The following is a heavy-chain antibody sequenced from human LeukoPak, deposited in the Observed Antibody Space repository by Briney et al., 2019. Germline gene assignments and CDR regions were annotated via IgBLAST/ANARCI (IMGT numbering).Heavy chain of an antibody. CDR2: IYTSGST. CDR3: ARVTNNWFDP. CDR1: GGSFSGYY. D-gene: IGHD2-21*02. J-gene: IGHJ5*02. V-gene: IGHV4-59*10. Sequence: SETLSLTCAVYGGSFSGYYWSWIRQPAGKGLEWIGRIYTSGSTNYNPSLKSRVTMSVDTPKNQFSLKLSSVTAADTAVYYCARVTNNWFDPWGQGTLVTVSS.